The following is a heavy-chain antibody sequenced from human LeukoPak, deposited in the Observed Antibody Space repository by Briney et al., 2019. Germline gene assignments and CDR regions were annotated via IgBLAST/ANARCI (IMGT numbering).Heavy chain of an antibody. J-gene: IGHJ2*01. Sequence: GGSPRLSCAASGFTVSSNYMSWVRQAPGKGLEWVSVSYSGGSSYYADSVKGRSTISRDNSKNTLYLQMNTLRAEDTAVYFCAREEHYRRYFALWGRGTLVTVSS. CDR1: GFTVSSNY. D-gene: IGHD3-16*02. CDR3: AREEHYRRYFAL. CDR2: SYSGGSS. V-gene: IGHV3-53*01.